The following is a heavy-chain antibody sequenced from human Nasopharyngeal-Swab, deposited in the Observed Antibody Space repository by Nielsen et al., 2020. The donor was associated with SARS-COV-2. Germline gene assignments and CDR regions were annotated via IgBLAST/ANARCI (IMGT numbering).Heavy chain of an antibody. CDR2: IIAYNGNT. V-gene: IGHV1-18*01. D-gene: IGHD3-3*01. Sequence: ASVKVSCKASGGSFTNYCISCVRQAPGQGLEWMGWIIAYNGNTNYAQKLQGRVTMTTDTSTSTAYMELRSLRSDDTAVYYCARDRYYDFWSGLTAGAYYYYGMDVWGQGTTVTVSS. CDR1: GGSFTNYC. J-gene: IGHJ6*02. CDR3: ARDRYYDFWSGLTAGAYYYYGMDV.